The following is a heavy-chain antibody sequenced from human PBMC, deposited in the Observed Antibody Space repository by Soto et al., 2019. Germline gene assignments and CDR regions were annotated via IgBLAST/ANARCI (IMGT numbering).Heavy chain of an antibody. CDR1: GGTFSSYA. D-gene: IGHD3-9*01. Sequence: AVKVSCKASGGTFSSYAISWVRQAPGQGLEWMGGIIPIFGTANYAQKFQGRVTITADESTSTAYMELSSLRSEDTAVYYCARDNRPVRDYDILTGYYPLAYWGQGTLVTVSS. V-gene: IGHV1-69*13. CDR3: ARDNRPVRDYDILTGYYPLAY. J-gene: IGHJ4*02. CDR2: IIPIFGTA.